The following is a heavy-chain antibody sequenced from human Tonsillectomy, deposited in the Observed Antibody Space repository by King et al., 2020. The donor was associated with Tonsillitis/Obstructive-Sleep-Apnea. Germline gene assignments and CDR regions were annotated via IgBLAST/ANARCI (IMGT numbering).Heavy chain of an antibody. Sequence: VQLQESGPGLVKPSETLSLTCTVSGGSISSYYWSWLRQPAGKGLEWIGRIYTSGSTNYNPSLKSRVTMSVDTSKNQFSLKLSSVTAADTAVYYCARAGTYYDILTGYSVFDYWGQGTLVTVSS. J-gene: IGHJ4*02. CDR2: IYTSGST. CDR1: GGSISSYY. V-gene: IGHV4-4*07. CDR3: ARAGTYYDILTGYSVFDY. D-gene: IGHD3-9*01.